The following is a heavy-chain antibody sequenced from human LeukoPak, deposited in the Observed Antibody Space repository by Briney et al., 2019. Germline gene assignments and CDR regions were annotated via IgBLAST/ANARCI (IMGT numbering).Heavy chain of an antibody. Sequence: SETLSLTCAVYGGSFSGYYWSWIRQPPGKGLEWIGEINHSGSTNYNPSLKSRVTISVDTSKNQFSLKLSSVTAADTAVYYCATFTNPYYFDYWGQGTLVTVSS. V-gene: IGHV4-34*01. CDR3: ATFTNPYYFDY. CDR2: INHSGST. CDR1: GGSFSGYY. J-gene: IGHJ4*02.